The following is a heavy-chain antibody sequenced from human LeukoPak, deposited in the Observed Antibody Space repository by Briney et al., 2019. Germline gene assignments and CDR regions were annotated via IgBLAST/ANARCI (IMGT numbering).Heavy chain of an antibody. D-gene: IGHD1-26*01. V-gene: IGHV4-61*02. Sequence: SETLSLTCTVSGGSISSTIYYWSWIRQPAGKGLEWIGRIYTSGSINYNPSLKSRVTISVDTSKDQFSLKLSSVTAADTAVYYCARDEPWEGIWGQGTMVTVSS. CDR2: IYTSGSI. CDR3: ARDEPWEGI. CDR1: GGSISSTIYY. J-gene: IGHJ3*02.